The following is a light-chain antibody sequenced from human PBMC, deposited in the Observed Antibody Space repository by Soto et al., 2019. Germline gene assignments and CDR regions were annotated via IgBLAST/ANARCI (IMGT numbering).Light chain of an antibody. V-gene: IGKV3-15*01. J-gene: IGKJ1*01. Sequence: EIVLTQSPATLSVSPGERATLSCRASHSVSTNLAWYQKMPGQAPRLIMYDAFTRATGIPARFSGSGSGTEFTLTISSLQSEDFALYFCHQYNTWPTFGQGTKVEIK. CDR3: HQYNTWPT. CDR2: DAF. CDR1: HSVSTN.